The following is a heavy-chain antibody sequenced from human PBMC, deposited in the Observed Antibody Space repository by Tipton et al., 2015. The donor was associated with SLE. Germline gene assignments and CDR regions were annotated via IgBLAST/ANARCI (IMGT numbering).Heavy chain of an antibody. CDR2: IYYSGST. J-gene: IGHJ2*01. Sequence: TLSLTCTVSGGSIRSYYWGWIRQPPGKGLEWIGYIYYSGSTNYNPSLKSRVTISVDTSKNQFSLKLSSVTAADTAVYYCARDPGNDQDYWYFDLWGRGTLVTVSS. V-gene: IGHV4-59*01. CDR3: ARDPGNDQDYWYFDL. CDR1: GGSIRSYY. D-gene: IGHD3-10*01.